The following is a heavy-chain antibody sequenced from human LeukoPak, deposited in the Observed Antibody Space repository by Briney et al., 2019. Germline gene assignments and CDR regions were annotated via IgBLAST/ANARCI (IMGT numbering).Heavy chain of an antibody. V-gene: IGHV1-18*01. CDR3: ARVKGGRLLRFLEWSTNYYYYGMDV. J-gene: IGHJ6*02. Sequence: ASVKVSCKASGYTFTSYGISWGRQAPGQGVEWMGWISAYNGKTNYAQKLQGRGTMTTDTSTSTAYMELRSLRSDDTAVYYCARVKGGRLLRFLEWSTNYYYYGMDVWGQGTTVTVSS. D-gene: IGHD3-3*01. CDR2: ISAYNGKT. CDR1: GYTFTSYG.